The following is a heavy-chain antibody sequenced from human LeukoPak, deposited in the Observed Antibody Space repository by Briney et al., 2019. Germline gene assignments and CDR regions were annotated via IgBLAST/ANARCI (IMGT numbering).Heavy chain of an antibody. CDR1: GFTFSSYG. D-gene: IGHD3-22*01. CDR3: AKGSHQSMIVVLDAFDI. V-gene: IGHV3-30*18. J-gene: IGHJ3*02. Sequence: GGSPRLSCAASGFTFSSYGMHWVRQAPGKGLEWVAVISYDGSNKYYADSVKGRFTISRDNSKNTLYLQMNSLRAEDTAVYYCAKGSHQSMIVVLDAFDIWGQGTMVTVSS. CDR2: ISYDGSNK.